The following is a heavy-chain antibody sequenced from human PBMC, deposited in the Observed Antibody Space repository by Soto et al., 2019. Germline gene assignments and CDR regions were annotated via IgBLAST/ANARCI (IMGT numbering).Heavy chain of an antibody. J-gene: IGHJ6*02. D-gene: IGHD3-9*01. CDR2: ISAYNGNT. Sequence: ASVKVSCKASGYTFTSYGISWVRQAPGQGLEWMGWISAYNGNTNYAQKIQGRVTMTTDTSTSTAYMELRSLRSDDTAVYYCARDLRLLRGPQPGFDWFKDYYYGMDVWGQGTTVTVSS. CDR1: GYTFTSYG. CDR3: ARDLRLLRGPQPGFDWFKDYYYGMDV. V-gene: IGHV1-18*01.